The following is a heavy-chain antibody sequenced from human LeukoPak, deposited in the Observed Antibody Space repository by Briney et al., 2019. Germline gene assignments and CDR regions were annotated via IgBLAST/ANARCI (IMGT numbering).Heavy chain of an antibody. CDR2: IDSNDYT. CDR3: TLIRWGIGIDS. D-gene: IGHD3-16*01. CDR1: GFSLSTRGMC. Sequence: ESGPTLVNPTQTLTLTCTFAGFSLSTRGMCVSWVRQPPGKALEWLARIDSNDYTYYTTSLKTSLTISKDTSKNQVVLTMTNVDPVDTATYYCTLIRWGIGIDSWGLGTLVTVSS. J-gene: IGHJ4*02. V-gene: IGHV2-70*11.